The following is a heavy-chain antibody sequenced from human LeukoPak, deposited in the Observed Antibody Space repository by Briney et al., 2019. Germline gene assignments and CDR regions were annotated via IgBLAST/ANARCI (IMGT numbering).Heavy chain of an antibody. CDR2: IYPGDSDT. V-gene: IGHV5-51*01. Sequence: GESLKISCKGSGYSFTSYWIGWVRQMPGKGLEWMGIIYPGDSDTRYSPSFRGQVTISADKSISTAYLQWSSLKASDTAMYYCARTMVRSQNWFDPWGQGTLVTVSS. D-gene: IGHD3-10*01. J-gene: IGHJ5*02. CDR3: ARTMVRSQNWFDP. CDR1: GYSFTSYW.